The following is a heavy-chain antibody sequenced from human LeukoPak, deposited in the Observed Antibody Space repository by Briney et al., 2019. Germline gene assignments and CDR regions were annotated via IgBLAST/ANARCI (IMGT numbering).Heavy chain of an antibody. J-gene: IGHJ4*02. V-gene: IGHV4-59*12. D-gene: IGHD3-22*01. CDR3: ARTYYYDSSGYPD. CDR2: IYYSGST. CDR1: GGSISSYY. Sequence: SETLSLTCTVSGGSISSYYWSWIRQPPGKGLEWIGYIYYSGSTNYNPSLKSRVTISVDTSKNQFSLKLSSVSAADTAVYYCARTYYYDSSGYPDWGQETLVTVSS.